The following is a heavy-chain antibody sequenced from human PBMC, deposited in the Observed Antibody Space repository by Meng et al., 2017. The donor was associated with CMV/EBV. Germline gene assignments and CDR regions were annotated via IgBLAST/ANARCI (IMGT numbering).Heavy chain of an antibody. CDR2: INHSGST. J-gene: IGHJ5*02. V-gene: IGHV4-34*01. CDR1: GGSFSGNY. Sequence: QVQLQQWVDVLLKPSDTLSLTCAVYGGSFSGNYWSWIRQPPGKGLEWIGEINHSGSTNYNPSLKSRVTISVDTSKNQFSLKLSSVTAADTAVYYCARGGNWFDPWGQGTLVTVSS. CDR3: ARGGNWFDP.